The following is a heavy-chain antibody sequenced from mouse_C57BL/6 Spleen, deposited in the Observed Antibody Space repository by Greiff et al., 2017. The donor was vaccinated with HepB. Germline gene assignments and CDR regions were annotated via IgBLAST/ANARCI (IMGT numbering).Heavy chain of an antibody. CDR1: GFNIKDDY. D-gene: IGHD2-5*01. J-gene: IGHJ3*01. CDR3: TTDIVTRGWFAY. Sequence: EVQLQQSGAELVRPGASVKLSCTASGFNIKDDYMHWVKQRPEQGLEWIGWIDPENGDTEYASKFQGKATITADTSSNTAYLQLSSLTSEDTAVYYCTTDIVTRGWFAYWGQGTLVTVSA. V-gene: IGHV14-4*01. CDR2: IDPENGDT.